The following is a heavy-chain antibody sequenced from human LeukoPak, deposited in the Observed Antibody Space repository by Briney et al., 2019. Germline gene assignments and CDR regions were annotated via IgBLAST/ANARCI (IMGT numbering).Heavy chain of an antibody. CDR1: GYSFTSYW. V-gene: IGHV5-51*01. J-gene: IGHJ4*02. CDR3: ALGVVPAAMGDY. Sequence: GESLKISCKGSGYSFTSYWIGWVRQLPGKGLEWMVVIYPGDSDTIYSPSFQGQVTISADKSISTAYLQWSSLKASDTAMYYCALGVVPAAMGDYWGQGTLVTVSS. D-gene: IGHD2-2*01. CDR2: IYPGDSDT.